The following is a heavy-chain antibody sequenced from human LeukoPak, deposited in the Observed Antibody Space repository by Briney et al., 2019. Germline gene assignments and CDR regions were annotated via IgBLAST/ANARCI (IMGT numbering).Heavy chain of an antibody. V-gene: IGHV1-8*02. CDR1: GGTFSSYA. CDR3: ARETGFYDSSGYYYHNWFDP. CDR2: MNPNSGNT. J-gene: IGHJ5*02. D-gene: IGHD3-22*01. Sequence: ASVKVSCKASGGTFSSYAISWVRQATGQGLEWMGWMNPNSGNTGYAQKFQGRVTMTRNTSISTAYMELSSLRSEDTAVYYCARETGFYDSSGYYYHNWFDPWGQGTLVTVSS.